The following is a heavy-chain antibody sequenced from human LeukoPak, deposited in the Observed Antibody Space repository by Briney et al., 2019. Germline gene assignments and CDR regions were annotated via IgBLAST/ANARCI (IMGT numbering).Heavy chain of an antibody. V-gene: IGHV4-39*07. Sequence: PSETLTLTCTVSGGSISSSSYYWGWIRQPPGKGLEWIGSIYYSGSTYYNPSLKNRVTISVDTSKNQFSLKLSSVTAADTAVYYCARVRIAAAGFFDYWGQGTLVTVSS. CDR2: IYYSGST. D-gene: IGHD6-13*01. CDR1: GGSISSSSYY. CDR3: ARVRIAAAGFFDY. J-gene: IGHJ4*02.